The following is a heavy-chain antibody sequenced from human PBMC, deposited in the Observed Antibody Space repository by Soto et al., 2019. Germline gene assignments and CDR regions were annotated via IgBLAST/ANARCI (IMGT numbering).Heavy chain of an antibody. CDR1: GDSLNSYY. CDR2: IYYSGDT. D-gene: IGHD1-1*01. J-gene: IGHJ3*02. V-gene: IGHV4-59*01. CDR3: ARDRNKLWKNDAFDI. Sequence: QVQLQESGPGLVKPSETLSLTCSVSGDSLNSYYWTWIRQSPGKGLEWLGYIYYSGDTKYNPSLQSRISISGDTTENQFSLRLSSVTAAYTAVYFCARDRNKLWKNDAFDIWGHGTMFTVSS.